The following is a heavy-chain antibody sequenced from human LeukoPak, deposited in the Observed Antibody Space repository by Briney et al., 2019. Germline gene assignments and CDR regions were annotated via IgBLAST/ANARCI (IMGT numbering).Heavy chain of an antibody. J-gene: IGHJ4*02. D-gene: IGHD3-22*01. V-gene: IGHV4-34*01. CDR3: ARVYYYDSSGYSYFDY. Sequence: NASETLSLTCAVYGGSFSGYYWSWIRQPPGKGLEWIGEINHSGSTNYNPSLKSRVTISVDTSKNQFSLKLTSVTAADTAVYYCARVYYYDSSGYSYFDYWGQGTLVTVSS. CDR1: GGSFSGYY. CDR2: INHSGST.